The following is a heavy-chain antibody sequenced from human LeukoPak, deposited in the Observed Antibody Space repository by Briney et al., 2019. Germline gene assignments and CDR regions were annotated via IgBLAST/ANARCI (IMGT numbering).Heavy chain of an antibody. D-gene: IGHD4-17*01. CDR1: GFIFNGYT. CDR3: ASGDSAVTFFDY. Sequence: GGSLRLSCAASGFIFNGYTMNWVRQAPGKGLEWVSSISSSSSNIYYADSLKGRFTISRDNAKSSLYLQMNSLRAEDTAVYYCASGDSAVTFFDYWDQGTLVTVSS. J-gene: IGHJ4*02. CDR2: ISSSSSNI. V-gene: IGHV3-21*01.